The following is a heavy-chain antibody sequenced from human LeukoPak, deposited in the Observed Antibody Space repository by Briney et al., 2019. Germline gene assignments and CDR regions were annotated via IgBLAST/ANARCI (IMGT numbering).Heavy chain of an antibody. CDR3: ARQTGSGLFILP. CDR1: GGSISSGSYY. J-gene: IGHJ4*02. D-gene: IGHD3/OR15-3a*01. CDR2: IYHSGSTNYST. Sequence: SETLSLTCTVSGGSISSGSYYWSWIRQPPGKGLEWIGNIYHSGSTNYSTNYNSSLKSRVTISVDTSKNQFSLKLTSVTAADTAVYYCARQTGSGLFILPGGQGTLVTVSS. V-gene: IGHV4-61*01.